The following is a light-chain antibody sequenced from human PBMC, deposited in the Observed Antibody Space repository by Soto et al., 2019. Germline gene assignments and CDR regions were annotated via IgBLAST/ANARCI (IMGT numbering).Light chain of an antibody. Sequence: QPVLTQSSSASASLGSSVKLTCTLSSGHSSYIIAWHQQQPGKAPRYLMKLEGSGSYNKGSGVPDRFSGSSSGADRYLTISNLQSEDEADYYCETWDSNKAVFGGGTQLTVL. V-gene: IGLV4-60*03. J-gene: IGLJ7*01. CDR3: ETWDSNKAV. CDR1: SGHSSYI. CDR2: LEGSGSY.